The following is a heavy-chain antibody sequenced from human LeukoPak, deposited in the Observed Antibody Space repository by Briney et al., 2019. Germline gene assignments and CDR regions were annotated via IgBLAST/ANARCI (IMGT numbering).Heavy chain of an antibody. CDR3: AKRGSGKQFDY. D-gene: IGHD3-10*01. J-gene: IGHJ4*02. V-gene: IGHV3-30*18. CDR1: GFTFSSYG. Sequence: GRSLRLSCAASGFTFSSYGMHWVRQAPGKGLEWVAVISYDGSNKYYADSVKGRFTISRDNSKNTLYLQMNSLRAEDTAVYYCAKRGSGKQFDYWGQGTLVTVSS. CDR2: ISYDGSNK.